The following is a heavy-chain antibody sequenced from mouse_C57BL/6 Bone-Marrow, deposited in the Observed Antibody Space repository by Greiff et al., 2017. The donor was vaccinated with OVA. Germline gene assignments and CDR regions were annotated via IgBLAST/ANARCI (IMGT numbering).Heavy chain of an antibody. CDR1: GFNIKDDY. CDR3: TSGRGGCAY. J-gene: IGHJ3*01. CDR2: IDPANGDT. Sequence: VQLQQSGAELVRPGASVKLSCTASGFNIKDDYMPWVKQRPEQGLELIGWIDPANGDTAYASKFQGKATITADTSSNTAYLQLSSLTSEDTAVYYCTSGRGGCAYWGQGTLVTVSA. V-gene: IGHV14-4*01.